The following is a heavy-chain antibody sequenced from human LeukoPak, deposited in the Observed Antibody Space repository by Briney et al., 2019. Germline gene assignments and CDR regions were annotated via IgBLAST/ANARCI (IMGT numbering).Heavy chain of an antibody. CDR2: ISAYNGNT. J-gene: IGHJ4*02. V-gene: IGHV1-18*01. CDR1: GGTFSSYA. Sequence: GASVKVSCKASGGTFSSYAISWVRRAPGQGLEWMGWISAYNGNTKYAQKLQGRVTMTTDTSTSTAYVELRSLRSDDTAVYYCARDLLRYFDWLGMAGYWGQGTLVTVSS. D-gene: IGHD3-9*01. CDR3: ARDLLRYFDWLGMAGY.